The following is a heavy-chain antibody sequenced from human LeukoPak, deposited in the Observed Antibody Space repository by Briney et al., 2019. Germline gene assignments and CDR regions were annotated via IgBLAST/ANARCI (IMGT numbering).Heavy chain of an antibody. CDR1: GFTFSSYA. V-gene: IGHV3-23*01. Sequence: GGSLRLSCAASGFTFSSYAMSWARQAPGKGLEWVSAISGSGGSTYYADSVKGRFTISRDNSKNTLYLQMNSLRAEDTAVYYCATEGPSGYYSLGDYWGQGTLVTVSS. J-gene: IGHJ4*02. CDR2: ISGSGGST. D-gene: IGHD3-22*01. CDR3: ATEGPSGYYSLGDY.